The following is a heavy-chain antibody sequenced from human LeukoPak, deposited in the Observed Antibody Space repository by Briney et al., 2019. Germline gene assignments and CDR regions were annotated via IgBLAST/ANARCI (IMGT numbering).Heavy chain of an antibody. CDR2: MFYTGST. CDR1: GGSISSDY. CDR3: ARVSVVYGMDV. Sequence: SETLSPTCSVSGGSISSDYWAWIRQPPGKGLDWIGYMFYTGSTNYNPSLKSRVTISLATSKNQFSLKLSSVTAADTAVYYCARVSVVYGMDVWGRGTTVTVSS. V-gene: IGHV4-59*01. J-gene: IGHJ6*02.